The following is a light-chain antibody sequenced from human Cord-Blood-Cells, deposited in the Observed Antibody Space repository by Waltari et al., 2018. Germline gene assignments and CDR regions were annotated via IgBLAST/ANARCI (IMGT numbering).Light chain of an antibody. Sequence: QSALTLPRPVSGSPGQSATISRTGTLSGVACSNSVSCYQQHPGKAPKLIIYDVLKRPSGVPVLFSGSKSGNPAPLTISGLRAEDEAEYSCCSYASSYTFVFGGGTKLTVL. V-gene: IGLV2-11*01. J-gene: IGLJ2*01. CDR1: LSGVACSNS. CDR3: CSYASSYTFV. CDR2: DVL.